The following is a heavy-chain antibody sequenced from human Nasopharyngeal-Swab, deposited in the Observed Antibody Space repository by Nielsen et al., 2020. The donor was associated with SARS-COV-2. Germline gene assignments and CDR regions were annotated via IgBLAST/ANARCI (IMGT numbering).Heavy chain of an antibody. Sequence: GVLKISCAASGFPFSSYSMNWVRQAPGKGLEWVSSISSSSSYIYYADSVKGRFTISRDNAKNSLYLQMNSLRAEDTAVYYCARDREFGELWGYWGQGTLVTVSS. V-gene: IGHV3-21*01. CDR2: ISSSSSYI. J-gene: IGHJ4*02. D-gene: IGHD3-10*01. CDR1: GFPFSSYS. CDR3: ARDREFGELWGY.